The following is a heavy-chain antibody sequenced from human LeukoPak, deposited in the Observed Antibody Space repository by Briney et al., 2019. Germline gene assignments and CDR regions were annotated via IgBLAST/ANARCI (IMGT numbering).Heavy chain of an antibody. J-gene: IGHJ4*02. CDR3: ASDKPSNSGGYRFDY. CDR2: ISYDGSNK. D-gene: IGHD1-26*01. Sequence: GRSLRLSCAASGFTFNTYAMHWVRQAPGKGLEWVALISYDGSNKYYADSVKGRFTISRDNSKNTLYLQMNSLRAEDTAVYYCASDKPSNSGGYRFDYWGQGTLVTVSS. CDR1: GFTFNTYA. V-gene: IGHV3-30-3*01.